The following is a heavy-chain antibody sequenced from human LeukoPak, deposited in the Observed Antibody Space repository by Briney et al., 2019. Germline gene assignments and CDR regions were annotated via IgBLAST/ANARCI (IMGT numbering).Heavy chain of an antibody. CDR1: GGTFSSYA. D-gene: IGHD2-21*01. J-gene: IGHJ4*02. CDR3: ARDRSDSYYFDY. V-gene: IGHV1-69*04. CDR2: IIPILGIA. Sequence: ASVKVSCKASGGTFSSYAISWVRQAPGQGLEWMGRIIPILGIANYAQKFQGRVTITADKSTSTAYMELNSLRAEDTAVYYCARDRSDSYYFDYWGQGTLVTVPS.